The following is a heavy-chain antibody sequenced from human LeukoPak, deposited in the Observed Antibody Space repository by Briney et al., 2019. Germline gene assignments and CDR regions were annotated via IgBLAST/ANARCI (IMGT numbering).Heavy chain of an antibody. CDR1: GGSISSSNYY. V-gene: IGHV4-39*01. D-gene: IGHD5-18*01. Sequence: SETLSLTCTVSGGSISSSNYYWGWIRQPPGKGLEWIGSIYYSGSTYYNPSLKSRVTISVDTSKNQFSLKLSSVTAADTAVYYCARMEIQLWTFDYWGQGTLVTASS. CDR3: ARMEIQLWTFDY. J-gene: IGHJ4*02. CDR2: IYYSGST.